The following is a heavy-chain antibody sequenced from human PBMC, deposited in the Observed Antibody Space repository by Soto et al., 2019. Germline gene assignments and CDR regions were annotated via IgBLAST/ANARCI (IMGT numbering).Heavy chain of an antibody. CDR3: AYRVTYRTYWDVGSFDP. D-gene: IGHD1-1*01. V-gene: IGHV2-5*02. CDR1: GFSPTTSGVG. Sequence: QITLKESGPTLVEPTETLTLTCSFSGFSPTTSGVGVGWLRQAPGKALECLGIIYWDDDKRYNPSLKNRVTISTATSKNQVVLSMTYMEPVDTATYFCAYRVTYRTYWDVGSFDPWGQGTLVTVS. CDR2: IYWDDDK. J-gene: IGHJ5*02.